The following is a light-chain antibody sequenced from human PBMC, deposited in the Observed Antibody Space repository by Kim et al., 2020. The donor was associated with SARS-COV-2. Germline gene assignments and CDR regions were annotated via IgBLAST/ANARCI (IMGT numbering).Light chain of an antibody. CDR2: LGS. V-gene: IGKV2-28*01. CDR1: QSLLHGDGYNY. CDR3: MQSLQTPPT. Sequence: DTVMTQSPLSLPVTPGESASISCRSSQSLLHGDGYNYLDWYLQKPGQSPQLLIYLGSNRASGVPDRFSGSGSGADFTLKISRVEADDVGVYYCMQSLQTPPTFGGGTKVDIK. J-gene: IGKJ4*01.